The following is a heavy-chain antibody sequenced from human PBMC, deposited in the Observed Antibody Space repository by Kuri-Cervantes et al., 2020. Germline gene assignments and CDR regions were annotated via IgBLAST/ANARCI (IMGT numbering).Heavy chain of an antibody. CDR1: GFTFSSYG. V-gene: IGHV3-30*03. Sequence: GESLKISCAASGFTFSSYGMHWVRQAPGKGLEWVALISYDGSNKYYADSVKGRFTISRDNSKNTLYLQMNSLRAEDTAVYYCARMIRTTVVTRDYWGQGTLVTVSS. CDR2: ISYDGSNK. D-gene: IGHD4-23*01. CDR3: ARMIRTTVVTRDY. J-gene: IGHJ4*02.